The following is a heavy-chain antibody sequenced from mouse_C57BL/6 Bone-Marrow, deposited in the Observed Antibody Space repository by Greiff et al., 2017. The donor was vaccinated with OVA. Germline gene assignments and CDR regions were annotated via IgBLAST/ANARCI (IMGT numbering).Heavy chain of an antibody. CDR1: GFTFSSYA. J-gene: IGHJ3*01. D-gene: IGHD2-4*01. CDR2: ISSGGDYI. V-gene: IGHV5-9-1*02. CDR3: TRDRGLRRTGAWFAY. Sequence: EVKVVESGEGLVKPGGSLKLSCAASGFTFSSYAMSWVRQTPEKRLEWVAYISSGGDYIYYADTVKGRFTISRDNARNTLYLQMSSLKSEDTAMYYCTRDRGLRRTGAWFAYWGQGTLVTVSA.